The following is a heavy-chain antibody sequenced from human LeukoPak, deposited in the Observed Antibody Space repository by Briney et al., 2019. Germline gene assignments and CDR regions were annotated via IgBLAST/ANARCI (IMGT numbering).Heavy chain of an antibody. V-gene: IGHV3-48*01. J-gene: IGHJ3*02. CDR2: IDARSGIT. D-gene: IGHD3-3*01. CDR3: ARTYDFGRGPPGDAFDN. Sequence: GSLILSCAASGFTFTIFGLNWVRQAPGKVPEWVSYIDARSGITYYADSVQGRFTISRDNAQESLFLQMNSLRADDTAVYYCARTYDFGRGPPGDAFDNWGPGTLVTVPS. CDR1: GFTFTIFG.